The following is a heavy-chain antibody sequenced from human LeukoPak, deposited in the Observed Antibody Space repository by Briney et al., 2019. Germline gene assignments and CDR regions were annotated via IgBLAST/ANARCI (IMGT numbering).Heavy chain of an antibody. Sequence: GGSLRLSCAASGFTFNTYEMNWVSQAPGKGLEWVSYISGGGETRYYADSVKGRFTISRDNGKNSLYLQMNSLRVEDTAVYYCARDANGGNVPFDYWGLGTPVTVSS. D-gene: IGHD4-23*01. V-gene: IGHV3-48*03. CDR2: ISGGGETR. CDR3: ARDANGGNVPFDY. CDR1: GFTFNTYE. J-gene: IGHJ4*02.